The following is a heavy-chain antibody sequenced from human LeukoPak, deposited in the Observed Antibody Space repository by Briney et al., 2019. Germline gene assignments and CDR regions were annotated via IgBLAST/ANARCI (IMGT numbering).Heavy chain of an antibody. CDR1: GLTFSSYA. J-gene: IGHJ4*02. Sequence: PGGSLRLSCAASGLTFSSYAMSWVRQAPGKGLEWASVLHSGGSTYYADSVKGRFTISRDNSKNTLYLQMNSLRAEDTAVYYCARAFDWYYFDYWGQGTLVTVSS. CDR2: LHSGGST. V-gene: IGHV3-53*01. CDR3: ARAFDWYYFDY. D-gene: IGHD3-9*01.